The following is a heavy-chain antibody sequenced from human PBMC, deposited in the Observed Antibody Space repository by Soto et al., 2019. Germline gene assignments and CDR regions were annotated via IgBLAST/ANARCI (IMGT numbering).Heavy chain of an antibody. CDR1: GFTFTSSA. D-gene: IGHD6-13*01. V-gene: IGHV1-58*01. Sequence: SVKVSCKASGFTFTSSAVQWVRQARGQRLEWIGWIVVGSGNTNYAQKFQERVTITRDMSTSTAYMELSSLGSEDTAVYYCAAVGPPGYSSSWYRDYYYGMDVWGQGTTVTVSS. CDR3: AAVGPPGYSSSWYRDYYYGMDV. CDR2: IVVGSGNT. J-gene: IGHJ6*02.